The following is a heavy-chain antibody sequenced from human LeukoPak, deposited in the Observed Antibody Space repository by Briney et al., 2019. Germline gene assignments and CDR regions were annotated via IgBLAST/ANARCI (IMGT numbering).Heavy chain of an antibody. CDR1: GFTFADYA. J-gene: IGHJ4*02. Sequence: PGGSLRLSCTASGFTFADYAMSWVRQAPGKGLEWVGFIRGNAYGGTTEYAASVQGRFTIPGHDSTSIAYLQMNSLKTADTAVYYCARVRGIEEFDYWGQGTLVTVSS. V-gene: IGHV3-49*04. CDR3: ARVRGIEEFDY. CDR2: IRGNAYGGTT. D-gene: IGHD3-10*01.